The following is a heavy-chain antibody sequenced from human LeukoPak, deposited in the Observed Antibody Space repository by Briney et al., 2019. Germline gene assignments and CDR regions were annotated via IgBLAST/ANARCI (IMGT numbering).Heavy chain of an antibody. CDR2: TYYRSKWYN. V-gene: IGHV6-1*01. D-gene: IGHD7-27*01. J-gene: IGHJ4*02. CDR3: ARGWGFDF. Sequence: SQTLSLTCAISGDSVSSTNTAWNWIRQSPSRGLEWLGRTYYRSKWYNDYAVSLKSRITINPDTSKNQFSLQLNSLTPEDTAVYYCARGWGFDFWGQGTLVTVSS. CDR1: GDSVSSTNTA.